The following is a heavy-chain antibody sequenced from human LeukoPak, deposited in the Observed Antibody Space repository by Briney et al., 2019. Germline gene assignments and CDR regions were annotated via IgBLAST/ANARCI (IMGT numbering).Heavy chain of an antibody. D-gene: IGHD2-15*01. CDR1: GFIFSHYW. J-gene: IGHJ3*02. CDR3: AREDMWAFDM. V-gene: IGHV3-7*01. Sequence: GGSLRLSCAASGFIFSHYWMSWVRQAPGKGLEWVANIKPDGTEKYYVDSVKGRFTISRDNAKNSLYLLMDSLRAEDTAAYYCAREDMWAFDMWGQGTMVTVSS. CDR2: IKPDGTEK.